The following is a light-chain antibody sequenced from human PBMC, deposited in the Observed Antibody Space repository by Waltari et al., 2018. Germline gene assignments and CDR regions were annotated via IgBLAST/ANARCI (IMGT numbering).Light chain of an antibody. CDR1: QSNSNW. CDR2: KAS. J-gene: IGKJ4*01. CDR3: QQYNSYSLLT. Sequence: DIQMTQSPSTLSASVGDRVTITCRASQSNSNWLAWYQQKPGKAPKLLIDKASTLESGVPSRFSGSGSGTEFTLTISSLQPDDFATYYCQQYNSYSLLTFGGGTKVEIK. V-gene: IGKV1-5*03.